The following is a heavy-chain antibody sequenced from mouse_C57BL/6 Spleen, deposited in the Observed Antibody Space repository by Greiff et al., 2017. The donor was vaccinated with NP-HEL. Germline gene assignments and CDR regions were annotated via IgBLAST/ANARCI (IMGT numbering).Heavy chain of an antibody. CDR2: INPGSGGT. CDR1: GYAFTNYL. J-gene: IGHJ4*01. D-gene: IGHD1-1*01. Sequence: QVQLQQSGAELVRPGTSVKVSCKASGYAFTNYLIEWVKQRPGQGLEWIGVINPGSGGTNYNEKFKGKATLTADKSSSTAYMQLSSLTSEDSAVYFCARSHYCGSSYVRSYAMDYWGQGTSVTVSS. V-gene: IGHV1-54*01. CDR3: ARSHYCGSSYVRSYAMDY.